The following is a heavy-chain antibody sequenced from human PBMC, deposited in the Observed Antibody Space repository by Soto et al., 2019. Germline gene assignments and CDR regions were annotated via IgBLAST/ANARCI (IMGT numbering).Heavy chain of an antibody. J-gene: IGHJ6*02. Sequence: ASVKVSCKASGYTFTDYYMHWVRQAPGQGLEWMGWINPNSGGTNYAQKFQGRVTMTRDTSISTAYMELSRLRSDDTAVYYCARKLELLVSYYYYCDMDVWGPGTTVTVSS. V-gene: IGHV1-2*02. CDR3: ARKLELLVSYYYYCDMDV. D-gene: IGHD1-7*01. CDR2: INPNSGGT. CDR1: GYTFTDYY.